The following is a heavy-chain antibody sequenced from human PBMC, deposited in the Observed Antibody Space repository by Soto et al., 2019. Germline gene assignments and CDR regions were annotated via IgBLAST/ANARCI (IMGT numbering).Heavy chain of an antibody. CDR2: IYHGGST. D-gene: IGHD4-17*01. CDR1: GGSISSSNW. J-gene: IGHJ3*02. V-gene: IGHV4-4*02. CDR3: ASAATTVVTRHAFDI. Sequence: SETLSLTCAVSGGSISSSNWWSWVRQPPGKGLEWIGEIYHGGSTNYNPSLKSRVTISVDKSKNQLSLKLSSVTAADTAVYYCASAATTVVTRHAFDIWGQGTMVTVSS.